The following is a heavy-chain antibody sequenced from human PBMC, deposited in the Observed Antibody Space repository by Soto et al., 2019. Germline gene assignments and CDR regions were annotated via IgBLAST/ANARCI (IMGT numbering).Heavy chain of an antibody. CDR2: ITPNAGST. D-gene: IGHD2-15*01. CDR1: GYTFTHSH. J-gene: IGHJ1*01. Sequence: VRLLQSGAEVKKPGASVKISCKASGYTFTHSHVQWVRQAPGQGLEWMGAITPNAGSTKYAQKFQGRVTMTADTAKTTVYVQLSSLRTDDTAVYFCARDQVSWAAPYWGQGSLVTVSS. V-gene: IGHV1-46*01. CDR3: ARDQVSWAAPY.